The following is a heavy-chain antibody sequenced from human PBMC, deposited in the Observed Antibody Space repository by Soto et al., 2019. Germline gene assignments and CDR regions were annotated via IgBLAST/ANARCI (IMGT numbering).Heavy chain of an antibody. Sequence: EASVKVSCKASGYTFTGYYMHWVRQAPGQGLEWMGWINPNSGGTKYSQKFQGRVTITRDTSASTAYMELSSLRSEDTAVYYCARDGNYYDSSGYYYVAPDYWGQGTLVTVSS. V-gene: IGHV1-2*02. D-gene: IGHD3-22*01. CDR2: INPNSGGT. CDR3: ARDGNYYDSSGYYYVAPDY. J-gene: IGHJ4*02. CDR1: GYTFTGYY.